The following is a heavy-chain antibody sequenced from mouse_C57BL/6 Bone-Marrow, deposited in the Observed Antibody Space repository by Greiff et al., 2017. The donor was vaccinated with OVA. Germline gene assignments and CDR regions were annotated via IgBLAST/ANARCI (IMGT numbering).Heavy chain of an antibody. V-gene: IGHV5-6*02. CDR2: ISSGGSYT. CDR3: ARRGSSYAFFAY. D-gene: IGHD1-1*01. Sequence: EVKVVESGGDLVKPGGSLKLSCAASGFTFSSYGMSWVRQTPDKRLEWVATISSGGSYTYYPDSVKGRFTISRDNAKNTLYLQMSSLKSEDTAMYYCARRGSSYAFFAYWGQGTLVTVSA. CDR1: GFTFSSYG. J-gene: IGHJ3*01.